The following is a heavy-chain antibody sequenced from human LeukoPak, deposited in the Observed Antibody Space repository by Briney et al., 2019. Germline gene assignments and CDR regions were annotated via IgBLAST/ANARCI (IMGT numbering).Heavy chain of an antibody. J-gene: IGHJ5*02. CDR1: GFTFSDYY. CDR2: ISSRSSYT. V-gene: IGHV3-11*05. Sequence: GESLKISCAASGFTFSDYYMTWMRQAPGKGLEWVSYISSRSSYTNYADSVTGRFTISRDNAKNSLNLHMSSLRVEDTAVYYCARGLRSGADWFDAWGQGTLVRVFS. D-gene: IGHD4-17*01. CDR3: ARGLRSGADWFDA.